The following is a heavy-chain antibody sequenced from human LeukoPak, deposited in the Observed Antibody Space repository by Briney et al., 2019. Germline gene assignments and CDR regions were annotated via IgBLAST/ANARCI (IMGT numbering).Heavy chain of an antibody. CDR1: GFTFSSYA. CDR3: AKRAHSGSYYAAFDI. V-gene: IGHV3-23*01. CDR2: ITASGGST. Sequence: PGGSLRLSCAASGFTFSSYAMSWVRQAPGKGLEWVSAITASGGSTYYADSVRGRFTISRDNSENMLYLQINSLRAEDTAVYYCAKRAHSGSYYAAFDIWGQGTTVTVSS. D-gene: IGHD1-26*01. J-gene: IGHJ3*02.